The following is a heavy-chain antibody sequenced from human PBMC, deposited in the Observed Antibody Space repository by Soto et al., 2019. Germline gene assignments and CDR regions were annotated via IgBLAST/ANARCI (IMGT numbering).Heavy chain of an antibody. CDR1: GYTFTSYY. CDR3: ARGTGSGSYYRGSAFDI. CDR2: INPSGGST. D-gene: IGHD3-10*01. V-gene: IGHV1-46*01. Sequence: AASVKVSCKASGYTFTSYYMHWVRQAPGQGLEWMGIINPSGGSTSYAQKFQGRVTMTRDTSTSTVYMELSSLRSEDTAVYYCARGTGSGSYYRGSAFDIWGQGTMVTVSS. J-gene: IGHJ3*02.